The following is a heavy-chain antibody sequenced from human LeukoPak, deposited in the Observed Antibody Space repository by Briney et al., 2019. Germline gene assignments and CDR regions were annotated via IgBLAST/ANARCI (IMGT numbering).Heavy chain of an antibody. CDR3: ARDGYCSGGSCYFLAPFDY. D-gene: IGHD2-15*01. Sequence: GASVKVSCKASGYTFTSYGISWVRQAPGQGLEWMGWISAYNGNTNYAQKLQGRGTMTTDTSTSTAYMELRSLRSDDTAVYYCARDGYCSGGSCYFLAPFDYWGQGTLVTVSS. CDR1: GYTFTSYG. CDR2: ISAYNGNT. J-gene: IGHJ4*02. V-gene: IGHV1-18*01.